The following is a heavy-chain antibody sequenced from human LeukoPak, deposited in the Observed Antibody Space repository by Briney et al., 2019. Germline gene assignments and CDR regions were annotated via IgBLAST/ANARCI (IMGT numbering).Heavy chain of an antibody. J-gene: IGHJ3*02. CDR3: ARDRLDEAYCGGDCLDAFDI. Sequence: SSVKVSCKASGYTFTGYDLNWVRQATGQGLEWMGRINPNSGGTNYAQKFQGRVTMTRDTSISTAYMELSRLRSDDTAVYYCARDRLDEAYCGGDCLDAFDIWGQGTMVTVSS. CDR1: GYTFTGYD. D-gene: IGHD2-21*02. V-gene: IGHV1-2*06. CDR2: INPNSGGT.